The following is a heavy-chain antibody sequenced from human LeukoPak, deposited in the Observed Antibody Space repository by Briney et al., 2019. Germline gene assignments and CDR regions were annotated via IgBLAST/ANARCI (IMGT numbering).Heavy chain of an antibody. D-gene: IGHD3-3*01. Sequence: GGSLRLSCAASGFTFSSYEMNWVRQAPGKGLEWVSYISSRGSTIYYADSVKGRFTISRDNAKNSLYLQMNSLRAEDTAVYYCARGPEAIFGGPWGQGTLVTVSS. CDR2: ISSRGSTI. CDR3: ARGPEAIFGGP. J-gene: IGHJ5*02. CDR1: GFTFSSYE. V-gene: IGHV3-48*03.